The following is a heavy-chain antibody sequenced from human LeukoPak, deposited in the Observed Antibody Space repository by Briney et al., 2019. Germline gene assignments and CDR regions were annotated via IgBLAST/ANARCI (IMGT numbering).Heavy chain of an antibody. D-gene: IGHD3-22*01. Sequence: PSETLSLTCTVSGGSFSDFYWTWIRQPPGKGLEWIGEITHSGGSNYNPSLKSRVTMSVDTSKNQFSLKLSPVTAADTAVYYCATARVGPQNSGYLGHWGQGTLVTVSS. CDR1: GGSFSDFY. V-gene: IGHV4-34*01. CDR2: ITHSGGS. CDR3: ATARVGPQNSGYLGH. J-gene: IGHJ4*02.